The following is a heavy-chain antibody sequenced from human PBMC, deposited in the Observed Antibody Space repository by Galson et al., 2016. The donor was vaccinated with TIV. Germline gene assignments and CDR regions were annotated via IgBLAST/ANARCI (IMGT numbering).Heavy chain of an antibody. CDR1: RFSLNTDGMC. J-gene: IGHJ4*02. CDR2: IDWDDDK. D-gene: IGHD3-3*01. V-gene: IGHV2-70*11. CDR3: ARTPDFYGTSHSHFDH. Sequence: PALVKPTQTVTLTCTFSRFSLNTDGMCVNWIRQPPGKALEWLARIDWDDDKYYSPFLKTRLTISKDTSKNQVVLTLTDMDPVDPATYYCARTPDFYGTSHSHFDHWGQGTLVTVSS.